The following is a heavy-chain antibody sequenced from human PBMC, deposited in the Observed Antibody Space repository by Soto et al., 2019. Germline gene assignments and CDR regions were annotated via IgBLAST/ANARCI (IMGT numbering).Heavy chain of an antibody. D-gene: IGHD3-10*01. J-gene: IGHJ3*02. CDR3: ARVWYDGNSGAFDI. V-gene: IGHV1-18*01. CDR1: GYNFILQG. CDR2: ISAYKGNT. Sequence: QGQLVQSVGEVKKPGASLKVSCEASGYNFILQGISWVRQAAGQGLEWMGWISAYKGNTNYAQNFQDRVTITTDPSTSTVNMELRSLRSDDTAVYYCARVWYDGNSGAFDIWGQGTKVTVSS.